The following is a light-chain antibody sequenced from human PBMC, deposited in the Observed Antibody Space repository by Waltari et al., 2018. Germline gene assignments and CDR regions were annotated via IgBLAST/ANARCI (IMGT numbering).Light chain of an antibody. CDR3: ASWDDSLNGHWV. J-gene: IGLJ3*02. V-gene: IGLV1-44*01. CDR1: DPHIGGNL. Sequence: QSVLPQPPSASAAAGQGGSIACSGSDPHIGGNLEHRYRQRPGEAPKLLMYRSDQRPSGVPDRFSGSKTGTSASLAISGLQAEDEADYFCASWDDSLNGHWVFGGGTKVTVL. CDR2: RSD.